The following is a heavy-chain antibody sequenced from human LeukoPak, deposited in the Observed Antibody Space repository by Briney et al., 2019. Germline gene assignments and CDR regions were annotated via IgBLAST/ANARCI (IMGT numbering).Heavy chain of an antibody. CDR1: GGTFISYA. D-gene: IGHD3-3*01. V-gene: IGHV1-69*13. J-gene: IGHJ4*02. Sequence: ASVKVSCKASGGTFISYAISWVRQAPGQGLEWMGGIIPIFGTANYAQKFQGRVTITADESTSTAYMELSSLRSEDTAVYYCAGRLRFLEWLTPHYFDYWGQGTLVTVSS. CDR3: AGRLRFLEWLTPHYFDY. CDR2: IIPIFGTA.